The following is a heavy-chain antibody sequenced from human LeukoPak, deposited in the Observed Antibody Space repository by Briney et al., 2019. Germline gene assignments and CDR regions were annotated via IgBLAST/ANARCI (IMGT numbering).Heavy chain of an antibody. CDR2: IYSDGST. CDR1: GFTVSSNY. Sequence: GGSLRLSCAASGFTVSSNYMSWVRQAPGKGLEWVSVIYSDGSTYDADSVKGRFTISRDNSKNTLYLHMNSLEAEDTAVYYCAKSRSYDSSGYSFDYWGQGTLVTVSS. D-gene: IGHD3-22*01. J-gene: IGHJ4*02. CDR3: AKSRSYDSSGYSFDY. V-gene: IGHV3-66*01.